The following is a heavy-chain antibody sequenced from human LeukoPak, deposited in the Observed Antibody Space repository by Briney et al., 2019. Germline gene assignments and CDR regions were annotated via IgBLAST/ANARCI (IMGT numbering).Heavy chain of an antibody. D-gene: IGHD3-22*01. CDR1: GGSISSGDYY. Sequence: SQTLSLTCTVSGGSISSGDYYWSWIPQPPGKGLEGIGDIYYSGSTYYNPSLKSRVTISVDTSKNQFSLKLSSVTAADTAVYYCASLDSSGLVDYWGQGTLVTVSS. J-gene: IGHJ4*02. CDR2: IYYSGST. CDR3: ASLDSSGLVDY. V-gene: IGHV4-30-4*01.